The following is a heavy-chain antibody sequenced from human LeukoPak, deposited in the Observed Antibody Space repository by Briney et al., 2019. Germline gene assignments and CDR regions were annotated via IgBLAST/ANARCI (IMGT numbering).Heavy chain of an antibody. CDR3: ARGLWFGDENPPYFDY. J-gene: IGHJ4*02. V-gene: IGHV4-61*02. Sequence: PSQTLSLTCTVSGGSISSGSYYLSWIRQPAGKGLEWIGRIYTSGSTNYNPSLKSRVTISVDTSKNQFSLKLSSVTAADTAVYYCARGLWFGDENPPYFDYWGQGTLVTVSS. CDR1: GGSISSGSYY. D-gene: IGHD3-10*01. CDR2: IYTSGST.